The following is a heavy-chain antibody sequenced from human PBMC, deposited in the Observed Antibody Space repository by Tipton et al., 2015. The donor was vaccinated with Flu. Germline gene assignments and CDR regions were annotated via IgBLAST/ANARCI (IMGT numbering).Heavy chain of an antibody. V-gene: IGHV3-33*08. D-gene: IGHD3-9*01. Sequence: SLRLSCAASGFTFSDYYMHWVRQAPGKGLEWVAGIWYDGSNKYYADSVKGRFTISRDNSKNTLYLQMNSLRAEDTAVYYCARGYDILTDGGGYFDYWGQGTLVTVSS. CDR2: IWYDGSNK. CDR3: ARGYDILTDGGGYFDY. J-gene: IGHJ4*02. CDR1: GFTFSDYY.